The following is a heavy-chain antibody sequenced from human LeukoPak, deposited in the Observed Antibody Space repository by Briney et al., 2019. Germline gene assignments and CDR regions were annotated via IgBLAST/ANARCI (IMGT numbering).Heavy chain of an antibody. Sequence: PGGSLRLSCAASGFTFSSYWMSWVRQAPGKGLEWVANIKQDGSEKYYVDSVKGRFTISRDNAKNSLYLQMNSLRAEGTAVYYCARATIGSSTTDYFDYWGQGTLVTVSS. D-gene: IGHD4-17*01. CDR2: IKQDGSEK. J-gene: IGHJ4*02. V-gene: IGHV3-7*01. CDR3: ARATIGSSTTDYFDY. CDR1: GFTFSSYW.